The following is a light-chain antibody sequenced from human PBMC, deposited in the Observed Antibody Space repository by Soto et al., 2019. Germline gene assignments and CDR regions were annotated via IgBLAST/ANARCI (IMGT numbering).Light chain of an antibody. CDR3: LQYDSHSWT. V-gene: IGKV1-5*03. CDR2: KAS. CDR1: QSINSW. J-gene: IGKJ1*01. Sequence: DVQMTQSPSTLSASVGDRVTITCRASQSINSWLAWYQHKPGKAPKLLIYKASSLESGVPSRFSGSGSGTEFTLTISTLHPEDFASYYCLQYDSHSWTFGQETKVEMK.